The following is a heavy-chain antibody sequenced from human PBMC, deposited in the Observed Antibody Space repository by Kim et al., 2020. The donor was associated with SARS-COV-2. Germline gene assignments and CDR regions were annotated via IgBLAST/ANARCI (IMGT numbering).Heavy chain of an antibody. CDR3: ARGQGDYVWGSYRYKRFGDWFDP. D-gene: IGHD3-16*02. V-gene: IGHV4-34*01. CDR2: INHSGST. CDR1: GGSFSGYY. J-gene: IGHJ5*02. Sequence: SETLSLTCAVYGGSFSGYYWSWIRQPPGKGLEWIGEINHSGSTNYNPSLKSRVTISVDTSKNQFSLKLSSVTAADTAVYYCARGQGDYVWGSYRYKRFGDWFDPWGQGTLVTVSS.